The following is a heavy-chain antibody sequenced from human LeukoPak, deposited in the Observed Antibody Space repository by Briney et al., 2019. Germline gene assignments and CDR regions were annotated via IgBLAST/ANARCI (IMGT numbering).Heavy chain of an antibody. CDR2: ISHDGST. V-gene: IGHV4-34*01. D-gene: IGHD3-10*01. CDR3: ARGFATMVRGVVLDF. J-gene: IGHJ4*02. Sequence: PETLSLTCAASSGTFSGYYLNWIRQPPGKGLEWIGEISHDGSTKYYPSPKNRVTISLDTSKNQFSLKLSSVTAADTAVYYCARGFATMVRGVVLDFWGQGTLVTAST. CDR1: SGTFSGYY.